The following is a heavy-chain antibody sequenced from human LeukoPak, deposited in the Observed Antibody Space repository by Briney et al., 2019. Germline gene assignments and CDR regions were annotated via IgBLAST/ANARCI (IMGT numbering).Heavy chain of an antibody. Sequence: ASVKVSCKASGYTFTSYAMHWVRQAPGQRLEWMGWINAGNGNTKYSQKFQGRVTITRDTSASTAYMELSSLRSEDTAVYYCARPNYYGSGSPNYGMDVWGQGTTVTVSS. CDR3: ARPNYYGSGSPNYGMDV. CDR1: GYTFTSYA. J-gene: IGHJ6*02. D-gene: IGHD3-10*01. V-gene: IGHV1-3*01. CDR2: INAGNGNT.